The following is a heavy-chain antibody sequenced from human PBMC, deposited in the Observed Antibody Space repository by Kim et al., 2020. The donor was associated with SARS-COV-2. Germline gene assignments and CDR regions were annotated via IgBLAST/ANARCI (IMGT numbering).Heavy chain of an antibody. CDR3: ARDRGAVAGTEGDY. V-gene: IGHV1-18*01. Sequence: AQKLQGRVTMTTDTSTSTAYMELRSLKSDDTAVYYCARDRGAVAGTEGDYWGQGTLVTVSS. D-gene: IGHD6-19*01. J-gene: IGHJ4*02.